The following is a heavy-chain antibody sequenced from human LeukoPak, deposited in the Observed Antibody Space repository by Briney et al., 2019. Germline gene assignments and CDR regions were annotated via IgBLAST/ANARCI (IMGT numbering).Heavy chain of an antibody. V-gene: IGHV4-38-2*02. D-gene: IGHD3-22*01. J-gene: IGHJ4*02. CDR3: ARDLYYYDRSGNFDY. CDR1: GYSISSGFY. CDR2: IYHSGST. Sequence: SETLSLTCTVSGYSISSGFYWGWIRQPPGKGLEWIGSIYHSGSTYHNPSLKSRVTISVDTSKNQFSLRLSSVTAADTALYYCARDLYYYDRSGNFDYWGQGTLVTVSS.